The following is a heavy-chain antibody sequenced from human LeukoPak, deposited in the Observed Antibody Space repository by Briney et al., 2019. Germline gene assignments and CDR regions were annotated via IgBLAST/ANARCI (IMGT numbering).Heavy chain of an antibody. CDR3: ARFAAGGSYYYYMDV. CDR1: GFTLSSYN. Sequence: GGSLRLSCAASGFTLSSYNMKWVRQAPGKRLEWVSSISWRNIDIEYADSVKGRFTISRDNDKKSLYLQMNSLRADDTAVYYCARFAAGGSYYYYMDVWGKGTTVTVSS. CDR2: ISWRNIDI. J-gene: IGHJ6*03. V-gene: IGHV3-21*01. D-gene: IGHD6-25*01.